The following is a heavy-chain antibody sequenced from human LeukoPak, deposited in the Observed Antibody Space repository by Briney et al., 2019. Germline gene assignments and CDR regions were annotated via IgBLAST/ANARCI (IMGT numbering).Heavy chain of an antibody. CDR2: IYYSGST. CDR3: ASRGVLGDDAFDI. D-gene: IGHD3-3*02. Sequence: PSETLSLTCTVSGGSVSSGSYYWSWSRQPPGKGLEWIGYIYYSGSTNYNPSLKSRVTISVDTSKNQFSLKLSSVTAADTAVYYCASRGVLGDDAFDIWGHGTMVTVSS. V-gene: IGHV4-61*01. CDR1: GGSVSSGSYY. J-gene: IGHJ3*02.